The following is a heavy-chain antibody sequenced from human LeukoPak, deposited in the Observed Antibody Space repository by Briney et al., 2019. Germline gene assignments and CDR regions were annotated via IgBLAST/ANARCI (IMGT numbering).Heavy chain of an antibody. Sequence: ASVKVSCKASGYTFTSYDINWVRQATGQGLEWMGWINTNTGNPTYAQGFTGRFVFSLDTSVSTAYLQISSLKAEDTAVYYCARDLIVYAINYYYGMDVWGQGTTVTVSS. D-gene: IGHD2-8*01. CDR2: INTNTGNP. CDR3: ARDLIVYAINYYYGMDV. J-gene: IGHJ6*02. V-gene: IGHV7-4-1*02. CDR1: GYTFTSYD.